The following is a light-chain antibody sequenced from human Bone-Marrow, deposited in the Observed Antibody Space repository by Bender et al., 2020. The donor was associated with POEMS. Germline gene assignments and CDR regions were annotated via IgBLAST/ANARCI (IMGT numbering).Light chain of an antibody. V-gene: IGLV2-23*01. CDR1: SSDVGSYDL. Sequence: QSALTQPASVSGSPGQSITISCTGTSSDVGSYDLVSWYQQHPGKAPKLLICEGTKRPSGVSNRFSGSMSDNTASLTISGLQAEDEAHYYCCSYADSSTLVLGTGTKVTVL. J-gene: IGLJ1*01. CDR3: CSYADSSTLV. CDR2: EGT.